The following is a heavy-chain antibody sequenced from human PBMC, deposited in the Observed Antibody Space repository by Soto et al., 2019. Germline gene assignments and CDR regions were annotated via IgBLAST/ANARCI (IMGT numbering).Heavy chain of an antibody. CDR3: AGTLRRDGYNYYFDY. CDR2: IIPIFGTA. V-gene: IGHV1-69*13. CDR1: GGTFSSYA. Sequence: SVKVSCKASGGTFSSYAISWVRQAPGQGLEWMGGIIPIFGTANYAQKFQGRVTITADESTSTAYMELSSLRSEDTAVYYCAGTLRRDGYNYYFDYWGQGTLVTVSS. D-gene: IGHD5-12*01. J-gene: IGHJ4*02.